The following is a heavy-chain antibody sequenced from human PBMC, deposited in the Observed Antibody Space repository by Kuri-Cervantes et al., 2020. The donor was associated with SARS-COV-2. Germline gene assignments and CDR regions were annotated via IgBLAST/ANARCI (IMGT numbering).Heavy chain of an antibody. CDR1: GYTFTSYD. Sequence: ASVKVSCKASGYTFTSYDINWVRQATGQGLEWMGWMNPNSGNTGYAQKLQGRVTMTTDTSTSTAYMELRSLRSDDTAVYYCARGLLAAAPIGAFDIWGQGTMVTVSS. CDR2: MNPNSGNT. J-gene: IGHJ3*02. D-gene: IGHD6-13*01. V-gene: IGHV1-8*02. CDR3: ARGLLAAAPIGAFDI.